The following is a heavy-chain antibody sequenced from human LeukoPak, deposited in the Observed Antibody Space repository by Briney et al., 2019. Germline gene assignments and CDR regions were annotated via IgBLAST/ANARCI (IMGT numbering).Heavy chain of an antibody. Sequence: SETLSLTCTVPGGSISSYYWSWLRQPPGKGLEWIGYIYYSGSTNYNPSLKSRFTISVDTSKNQFSLKLSSVTAADTAVYYCARHLCSGYYVDAFDIWGQGTMVTVSS. CDR1: GGSISSYY. CDR2: IYYSGST. D-gene: IGHD3-22*01. V-gene: IGHV4-59*01. CDR3: ARHLCSGYYVDAFDI. J-gene: IGHJ3*02.